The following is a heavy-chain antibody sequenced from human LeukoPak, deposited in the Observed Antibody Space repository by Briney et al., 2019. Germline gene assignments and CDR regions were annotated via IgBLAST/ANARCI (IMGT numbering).Heavy chain of an antibody. CDR3: ARDRWHPRYYFDY. D-gene: IGHD4-23*01. J-gene: IGHJ4*02. CDR1: GFTVSSNY. Sequence: PGGSLRLSCAASGFTVSSNYMSWVRQAPGKGLEWVSVIYSGGSTYYADSVKGRFTISRDNSKNTLYLQMNSLRAEDTAVYYCARDRWHPRYYFDYWGQGTLVTVSS. CDR2: IYSGGST. V-gene: IGHV3-66*02.